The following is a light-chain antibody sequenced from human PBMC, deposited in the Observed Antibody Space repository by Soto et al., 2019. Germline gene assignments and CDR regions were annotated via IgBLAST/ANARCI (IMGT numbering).Light chain of an antibody. CDR3: SSYPSSSTRVV. J-gene: IGLJ2*01. CDR1: SSDVGGYNY. CDR2: EVS. V-gene: IGLV2-14*01. Sequence: QSALTQPASVSGSPGQSITISCTGTSSDVGGYNYVSWYQQHPGKAPKLMIYEVSNRPSGVSNRFSGSKSGNTASLTISGLQAEDEADYYCSSYPSSSTRVVFGGGTKVTVL.